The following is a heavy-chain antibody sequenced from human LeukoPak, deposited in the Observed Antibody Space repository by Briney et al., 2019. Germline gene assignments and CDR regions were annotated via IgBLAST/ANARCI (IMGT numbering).Heavy chain of an antibody. Sequence: SETLSLTCTVSGGSIISSYYWGWIRQPPGKGLELIGTISYSGSTYDNPSLKSRVTISVDTSKNQFSLKLSSVTAADTAVYYCARGFSDWQLSYYYYYMDVWGKGTTVTVSS. CDR1: GGSIISSYY. V-gene: IGHV4-39*01. J-gene: IGHJ6*03. CDR3: ARGFSDWQLSYYYYYMDV. CDR2: ISYSGST. D-gene: IGHD6-19*01.